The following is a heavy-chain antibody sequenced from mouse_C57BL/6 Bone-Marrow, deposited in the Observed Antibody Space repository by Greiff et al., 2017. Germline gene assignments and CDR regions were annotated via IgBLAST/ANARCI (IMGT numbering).Heavy chain of an antibody. CDR1: GFNIKNSY. V-gene: IGHV14-3*01. J-gene: IGHJ3*01. Sequence: VQLQQSVAELVRPGASVKLSCTASGFNIKNSYMHWVKQRPEQGLEWIGRIDPANGNTKYAPKFQGKATMTADKSSNTAYLQLSSLTYEDTASYYCARSGSANYYGIGYQVAYWGQGTLVTGSA. CDR3: ARSGSANYYGIGYQVAY. D-gene: IGHD1-1*01. CDR2: IDPANGNT.